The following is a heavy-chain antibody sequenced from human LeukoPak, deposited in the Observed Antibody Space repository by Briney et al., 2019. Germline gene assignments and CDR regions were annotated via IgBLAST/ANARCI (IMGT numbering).Heavy chain of an antibody. D-gene: IGHD3-10*01. V-gene: IGHV4-61*08. Sequence: SQTLSLTCTVSGGSISSGGYYWSWIRQPPGKGLEWIGYIYYSGSTNYNPSLKSRVTISVDTSKNQFSLKLTSVTAADTAVYYCATTIGHGSGSYYWEPPFPDYWGQGTLVTVSS. J-gene: IGHJ4*02. CDR2: IYYSGST. CDR1: GGSISSGGYY. CDR3: ATTIGHGSGSYYWEPPFPDY.